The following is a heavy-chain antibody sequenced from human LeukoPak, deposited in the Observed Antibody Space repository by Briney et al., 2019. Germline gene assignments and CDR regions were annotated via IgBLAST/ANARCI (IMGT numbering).Heavy chain of an antibody. J-gene: IGHJ6*04. V-gene: IGHV3-48*03. CDR1: GFTFSSYE. D-gene: IGHD3-10*02. Sequence: GGSLRLSCAASGFTFSSYEMNWVRQAPGKGLEWVSYISSSGSTIYHADSVKGRFTISRDNAKNSLYLQMNSLRAEDAAVYYCAELGITMIGGVWGKGTTVTISS. CDR2: ISSSGSTI. CDR3: AELGITMIGGV.